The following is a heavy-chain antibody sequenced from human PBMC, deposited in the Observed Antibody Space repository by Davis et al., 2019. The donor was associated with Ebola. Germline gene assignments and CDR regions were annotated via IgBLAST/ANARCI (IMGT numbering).Heavy chain of an antibody. CDR1: GGSISSSSYY. CDR2: IYYSGST. D-gene: IGHD5-12*01. CDR3: TRQSGSVY. V-gene: IGHV4-39*01. Sequence: MPSETLSLTCTVSGGSISSSSYYWGWIRQPPGKGLEYIGSIYYSGSTYYNPSLKSRVTISVDTSKNQFSLKLSSVTAADTAVYYCTRQSGSVYWGQGTLVTVSS. J-gene: IGHJ4*02.